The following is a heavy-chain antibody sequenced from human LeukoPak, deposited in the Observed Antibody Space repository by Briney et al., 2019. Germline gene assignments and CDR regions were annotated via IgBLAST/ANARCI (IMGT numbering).Heavy chain of an antibody. CDR1: GFTFSSYS. D-gene: IGHD3-3*01. CDR3: ARVATFRVVIGFDY. V-gene: IGHV3-21*01. CDR2: ISSSSSYI. J-gene: IGHJ4*02. Sequence: PGGSLRLSCAASGFTFSSYSMNWFRQAPGKGLEWVSSISSSSSYIYYADSVKGRFTISRDNAKNSLYLQMNSLRAEDTAVYYCARVATFRVVIGFDYWGQGTLVTVSS.